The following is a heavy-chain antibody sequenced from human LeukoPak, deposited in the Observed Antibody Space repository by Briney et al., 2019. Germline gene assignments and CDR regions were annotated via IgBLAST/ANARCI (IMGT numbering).Heavy chain of an antibody. CDR1: GFTFSTFA. CDR2: IFPSGGEI. CDR3: ATYRQVLLPFES. V-gene: IGHV3-23*01. Sequence: GGSLRLSCAASGFTFSTFAMIWVRQPPGKGLEWVSSIFPSGGEIHYADSVGGRFTISRDNSKSTLSLQMSSLRAEDTAIYYCATYRQVLLPFESWGQGTLVTVSS. J-gene: IGHJ4*02. D-gene: IGHD2-8*02.